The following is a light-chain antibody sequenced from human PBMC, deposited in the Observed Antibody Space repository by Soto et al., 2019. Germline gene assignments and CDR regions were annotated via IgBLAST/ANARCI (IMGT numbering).Light chain of an antibody. CDR3: QQRSNWPIT. Sequence: EIVLTQSPATLSLSPGEIATLSCRTSQSVSKYFAWYQQKPGRAPRLLIYDASSRATGIPARFIGSGSGTDFTLTISSLEPEDFAIYYCQQRSNWPITFGQGTRLEIK. CDR2: DAS. J-gene: IGKJ5*01. CDR1: QSVSKY. V-gene: IGKV3-11*01.